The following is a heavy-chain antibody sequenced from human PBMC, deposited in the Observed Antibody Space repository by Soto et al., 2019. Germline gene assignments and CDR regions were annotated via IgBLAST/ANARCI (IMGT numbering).Heavy chain of an antibody. CDR1: GFFISSGNY. D-gene: IGHD2-15*01. V-gene: IGHV4-38-2*01. CDR2: IFHGGNT. J-gene: IGHJ3*01. CDR3: ARARWYDAFDV. Sequence: LSLTCAVSGFFISSGNYWGWVRKPPGKGLEWIGSIFHGGNTYYNPSLKSRVTISVDMSKNQFSLKLNSVTAADTAVYYCARARWYDAFDVWGQGTVVTVSS.